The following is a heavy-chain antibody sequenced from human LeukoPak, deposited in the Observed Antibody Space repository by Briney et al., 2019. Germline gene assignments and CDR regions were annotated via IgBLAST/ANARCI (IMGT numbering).Heavy chain of an antibody. CDR2: ISGSGGST. V-gene: IGHV3-23*01. D-gene: IGHD4-23*01. J-gene: IGHJ4*02. Sequence: GGSLRLSCAASGFTFSSYAMSWVRQAPGKGLEWVSAISGSGGSTYYADSVKGRFTISRDDSKDTVYLQMNSLRSEDTAIYYCAKDKGNYYFDYWGQGTLVSVSS. CDR1: GFTFSSYA. CDR3: AKDKGNYYFDY.